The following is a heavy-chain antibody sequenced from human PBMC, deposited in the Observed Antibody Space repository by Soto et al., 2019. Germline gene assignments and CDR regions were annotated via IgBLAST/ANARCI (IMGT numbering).Heavy chain of an antibody. CDR2: INPNSGGT. V-gene: IGHV1-2*04. Sequence: ASVKVSCKASGYTFTGYYLHWVRQAPGQGLEWMGWINPNSGGTSYAQKFQDWVTMTRDTSISTAYMELSRLRSDDTAVYYCATGSGSYYEPFDYWGQGTLVTVSS. CDR3: ATGSGSYYEPFDY. D-gene: IGHD3-10*01. CDR1: GYTFTGYY. J-gene: IGHJ4*02.